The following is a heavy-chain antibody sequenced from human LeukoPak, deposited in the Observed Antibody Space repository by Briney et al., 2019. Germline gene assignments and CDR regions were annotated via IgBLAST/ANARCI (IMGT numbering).Heavy chain of an antibody. CDR1: GFTFSSYG. J-gene: IGHJ5*02. V-gene: IGHV3-30*02. CDR2: IRYDGSNK. Sequence: GGSLRLSCAASGFTFSSYGMHWVRQAPGKGLEWVAFIRYDGSNKYYADSVKGRFTISRDNSKNTLYLQMNSLRADDTAVYYCARDEGTGILYPYNWFDPWGQGTLVTVSS. D-gene: IGHD2-8*01. CDR3: ARDEGTGILYPYNWFDP.